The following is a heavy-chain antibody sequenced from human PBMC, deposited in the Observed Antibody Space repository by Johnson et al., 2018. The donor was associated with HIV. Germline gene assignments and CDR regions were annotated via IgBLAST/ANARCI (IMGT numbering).Heavy chain of an antibody. V-gene: IGHV3-66*02. CDR1: GFTVSANY. CDR2: IYSGGST. D-gene: IGHD6-13*01. CDR3: ASWGVGSSWNHDAFDI. Sequence: VQLVESGGDLVQPGGSLRLSCPASGFTVSANYMSWVRQAPGKGLEWVSVIYSGGSTYYADSVKGRFTISRDNSKNTLYLQMNSLRAEDTAVYYCASWGVGSSWNHDAFDIWGQGTMVTVSS. J-gene: IGHJ3*02.